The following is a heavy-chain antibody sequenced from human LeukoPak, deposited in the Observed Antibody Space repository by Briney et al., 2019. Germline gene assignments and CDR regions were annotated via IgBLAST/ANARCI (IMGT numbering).Heavy chain of an antibody. V-gene: IGHV3-48*04. J-gene: IGHJ4*02. Sequence: GGSLRLSCAASGFTFSESSMNWVRQAPGKGLEWVSYISSSGSTLYYADSVRGRFTISRDNAKNSLYLQMNSLRAGDTAFYYCARDRSNGYCSGGTCYSSYYLDYWGQGTLVTVSS. D-gene: IGHD2-15*01. CDR1: GFTFSESS. CDR3: ARDRSNGYCSGGTCYSSYYLDY. CDR2: ISSSGSTL.